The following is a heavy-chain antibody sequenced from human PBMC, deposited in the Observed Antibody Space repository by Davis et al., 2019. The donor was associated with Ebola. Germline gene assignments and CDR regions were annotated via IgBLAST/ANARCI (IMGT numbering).Heavy chain of an antibody. Sequence: GESLKISCAASGFTVSSNYMTWVRPAPGKGLERVATIYGSGTTDYADSVKGRFTISRDNSKNTLYLQMDSLRIEDTAQYYCAGDPNWESGSWGQGTLVSVSS. D-gene: IGHD1-1*01. CDR1: GFTVSSNY. CDR3: AGDPNWESGS. CDR2: IYGSGTT. J-gene: IGHJ5*02. V-gene: IGHV3-53*01.